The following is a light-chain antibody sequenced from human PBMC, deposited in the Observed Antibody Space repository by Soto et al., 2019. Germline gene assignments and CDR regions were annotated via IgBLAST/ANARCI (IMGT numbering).Light chain of an antibody. Sequence: DIVMTQSPLYLPVTPGEPASISCRSSQSLLYSNRYNSLDWYLQKPGQSPQLLIYLGSNRASGVPARFSGSGSGTDFTLKISRVEAEDVGVYYCMQSLQPPWTFGQGTKVDIK. CDR1: QSLLYSNRYNS. CDR3: MQSLQPPWT. J-gene: IGKJ1*01. CDR2: LGS. V-gene: IGKV2-28*01.